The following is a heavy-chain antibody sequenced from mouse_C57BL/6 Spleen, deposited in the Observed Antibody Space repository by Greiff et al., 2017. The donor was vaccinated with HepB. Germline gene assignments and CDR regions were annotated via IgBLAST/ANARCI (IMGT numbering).Heavy chain of an antibody. CDR2: IDPETGGT. CDR1: GYTFTDYE. J-gene: IGHJ4*01. V-gene: IGHV1-15*01. D-gene: IGHD1-1*01. CDR3: TRGISTVVAPYAMDY. Sequence: VKLQESGAELVRPGASVTLSCKASGYTFTDYEMHWVKQTPVHGLEWIGAIDPETGGTAYNQKFKGKAILTADKSSSTAYMELRSLTSEDSAVYYCTRGISTVVAPYAMDYWGQGTSVTVSS.